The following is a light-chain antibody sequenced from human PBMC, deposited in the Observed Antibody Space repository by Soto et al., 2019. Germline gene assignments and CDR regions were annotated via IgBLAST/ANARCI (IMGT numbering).Light chain of an antibody. V-gene: IGKV3-15*01. Sequence: EVVMTQSPATLSVSPGERATLSCRASQSVSSNLAWYQQNPGQGPRLLIYGASTRAAGIPARFSGSGSGTEFTLTISSLQSEDFAVYYCQQYNDLPPYTFGQGTKLEIK. J-gene: IGKJ2*01. CDR2: GAS. CDR1: QSVSSN. CDR3: QQYNDLPPYT.